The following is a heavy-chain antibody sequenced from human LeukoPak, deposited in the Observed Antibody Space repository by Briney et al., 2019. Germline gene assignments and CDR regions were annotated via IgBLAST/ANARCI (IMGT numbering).Heavy chain of an antibody. CDR1: GYTXTDYF. CDR2: IKPKTGGT. CDR3: ARSSGRAREDS. Sequence: ASVKVSCKASGYTXTDYFIHWVRQAPGQGLEWMGWIKPKTGGTHCAQKFEGRVTMTRDTSIGTAYMELSSLRSDDTAVYYCARSSGRAREDSWGQGALITVSS. V-gene: IGHV1-2*02. J-gene: IGHJ4*02. D-gene: IGHD6-19*01.